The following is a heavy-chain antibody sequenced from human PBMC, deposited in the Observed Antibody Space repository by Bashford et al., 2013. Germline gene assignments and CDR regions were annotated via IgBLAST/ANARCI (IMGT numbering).Heavy chain of an antibody. V-gene: IGHV1-2*02. CDR3: ARDRGDNWKDAWSPTLAYTMDV. CDR2: INPNSGGT. D-gene: IGHD1-20*01. J-gene: IGHJ6*02. CDR1: GYTFTGFH. Sequence: ASVKVSCKASGYTFTGFHINWVRQAPGQGLEWMGWINPNSGGTNYAQKFQGRVTMTRDTSISTAYMEVNSLRFDDTAVYYCARDRGDNWKDAWSPTLAYTMDVWGQGTTVTVSS.